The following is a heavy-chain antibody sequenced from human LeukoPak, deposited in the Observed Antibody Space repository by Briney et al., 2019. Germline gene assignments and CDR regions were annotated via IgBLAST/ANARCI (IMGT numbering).Heavy chain of an antibody. CDR2: ISSSSSTI. D-gene: IGHD6-19*01. CDR1: GFTFSSYS. V-gene: IGHV3-48*02. CDR3: ARGVYRSSGWPHDY. J-gene: IGHJ4*02. Sequence: GGSLRLSCAASGFTFSSYSMNWVRQAPGKGLEWVSYISSSSSTIYYADSVKGRFTISRDNAKNSLYLQMNSLRDEDTAVCYCARGVYRSSGWPHDYWGQGTLVTVSS.